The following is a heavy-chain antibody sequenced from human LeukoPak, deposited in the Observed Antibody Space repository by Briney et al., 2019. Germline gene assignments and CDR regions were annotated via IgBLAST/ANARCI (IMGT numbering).Heavy chain of an antibody. Sequence: GASVKVPCKASGYTFTGYYMHWVRQAPGQGLEWMGWINPNSGGTNYAQKFQGRVTMTRDTSISTAYMELSRLRSDDTAVYYCARESDYYYYMDVWGKGTTVTVSS. V-gene: IGHV1-2*02. CDR3: ARESDYYYYMDV. CDR2: INPNSGGT. CDR1: GYTFTGYY. J-gene: IGHJ6*03.